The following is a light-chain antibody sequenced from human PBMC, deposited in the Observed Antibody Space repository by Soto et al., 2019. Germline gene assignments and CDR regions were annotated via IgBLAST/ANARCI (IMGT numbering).Light chain of an antibody. CDR1: QGISSW. Sequence: DIQMTQSPSTLSASVGDTVTITGRASQGISSWLAWYQQKPGKTPKLLLYKASSLESGVPSRFSGSGSGTEFTLTISSLQPDDFATYYCQQYNSYSLTFGGGTKVEIK. CDR3: QQYNSYSLT. J-gene: IGKJ4*01. V-gene: IGKV1-5*03. CDR2: KAS.